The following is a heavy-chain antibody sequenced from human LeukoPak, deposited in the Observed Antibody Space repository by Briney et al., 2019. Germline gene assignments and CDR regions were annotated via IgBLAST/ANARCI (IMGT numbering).Heavy chain of an antibody. CDR3: ARKAAPYYGVDV. Sequence: GASVKVSCKASGYTFTSNALGWVRQAPGQGLEWMGWINTNTGNPTYAQGFTGRFVFSLDTSDNTAYLQISSLQAEDTAVYYCARKAAPYYGVDVWGKRTTVTVSS. V-gene: IGHV7-4-1*02. J-gene: IGHJ6*04. CDR1: GYTFTSNA. CDR2: INTNTGNP.